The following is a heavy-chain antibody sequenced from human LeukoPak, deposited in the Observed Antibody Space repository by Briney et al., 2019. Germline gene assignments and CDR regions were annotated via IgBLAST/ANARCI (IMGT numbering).Heavy chain of an antibody. J-gene: IGHJ4*02. Sequence: GGSLRLSCAASGFTFSTYAMTWVRQAPGKGLEWVSTISGSGDNTYYADSVKGRFTISRDNSKNTLYLQMNSLRAEDTALYYCAKDSKGYSSGWDLDYWGQGTLVTVS. CDR2: ISGSGDNT. CDR1: GFTFSTYA. D-gene: IGHD6-19*01. CDR3: AKDSKGYSSGWDLDY. V-gene: IGHV3-23*01.